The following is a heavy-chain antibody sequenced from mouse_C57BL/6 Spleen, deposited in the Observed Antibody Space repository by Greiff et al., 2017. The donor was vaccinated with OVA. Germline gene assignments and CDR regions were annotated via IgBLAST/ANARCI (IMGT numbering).Heavy chain of an antibody. CDR3: ARKTTVVNAMDY. D-gene: IGHD1-1*01. Sequence: QVQLKQPGTELVKPGASVKLSCKASGYTFTSYWLHWVKQRPGQGLEWIGNINPSNGGTNYNEKFKSKATLTVDKSSSTAYMQHSSLTSEDSAVYYCARKTTVVNAMDYWGQGTSVTVSS. CDR1: GYTFTSYW. J-gene: IGHJ4*01. CDR2: INPSNGGT. V-gene: IGHV1-53*01.